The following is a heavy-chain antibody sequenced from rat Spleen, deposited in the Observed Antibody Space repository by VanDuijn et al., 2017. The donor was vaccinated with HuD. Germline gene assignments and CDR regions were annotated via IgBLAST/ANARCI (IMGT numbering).Heavy chain of an antibody. CDR2: ISSSSGTI. CDR1: GFTFSDYG. V-gene: IGHV5-34*01. Sequence: EVQLVESGGGLVQPGRSLKLSCVASGFTFSDYGMNWIRQAPGKGLEWVAYISSSSGTIYYVDTVKGRFTVSRDNAKNTLYLQMDSLRSEDTATYYCARHEGDYWGQGVMVTVSS. J-gene: IGHJ2*01. CDR3: ARHEGDY. D-gene: IGHD1-11*01.